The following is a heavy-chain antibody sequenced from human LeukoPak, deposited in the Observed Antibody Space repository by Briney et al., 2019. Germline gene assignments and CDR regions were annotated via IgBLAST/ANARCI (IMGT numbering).Heavy chain of an antibody. Sequence: QPGGSLRLSCAASGFTFSSYAMIWVRQAPGRGLEGVSAISGSGGYTYYAESVKGRFTISRDNSKNTLYLQMNSLRAEDTAVYYCAKRTSGSSWYSSDYWGQGTLVTVSS. J-gene: IGHJ4*02. D-gene: IGHD6-13*01. CDR2: ISGSGGYT. CDR3: AKRTSGSSWYSSDY. CDR1: GFTFSSYA. V-gene: IGHV3-23*01.